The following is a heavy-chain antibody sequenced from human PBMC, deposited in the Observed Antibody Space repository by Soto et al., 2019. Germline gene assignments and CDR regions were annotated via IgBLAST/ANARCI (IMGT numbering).Heavy chain of an antibody. V-gene: IGHV1-2*04. J-gene: IGHJ4*02. CDR1: GYTFTDYY. CDR2: INSKRGNT. CDR3: ARDQEYYYGSGSSTQSDY. Sequence: ASVKVSCKASGYTFTDYYIHWVRQAPGQGLEWMGWINSKRGNTNYAQKFQGWVTMTMDTSISTAYMELNSLRAEDTAVYYCARDQEYYYGSGSSTQSDYWGQGTLVTVSS. D-gene: IGHD3-10*01.